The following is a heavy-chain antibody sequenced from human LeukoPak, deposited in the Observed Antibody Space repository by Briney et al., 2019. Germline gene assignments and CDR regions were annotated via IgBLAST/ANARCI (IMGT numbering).Heavy chain of an antibody. V-gene: IGHV3-23*01. CDR1: GFTFSSYA. J-gene: IGHJ4*02. D-gene: IGHD3-9*01. CDR3: AKVTSYDILTGYYSFDY. CDR2: ISGSGGST. Sequence: GGSLRLSCAASGFTFSSYAMSWVRQASGKGLEWVSAISGSGGSTYYADSVKGRFTISRDNSKNTLYLQMNSLRAEDTAVYYCAKVTSYDILTGYYSFDYWGQGTLVTVSS.